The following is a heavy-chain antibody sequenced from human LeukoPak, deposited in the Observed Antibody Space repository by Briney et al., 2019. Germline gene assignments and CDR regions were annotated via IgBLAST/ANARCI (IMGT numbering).Heavy chain of an antibody. Sequence: PSETLSLTCTVSGGSISSYYWSWIRQPPGKGLEWIGYIYYSGSTNYNPSLKSRVTISVDTSKNQFSLKLSSVTAADTAVYYCARVFSDGYNWAYFDYWGQGTLVTVSS. V-gene: IGHV4-59*01. D-gene: IGHD5-24*01. J-gene: IGHJ4*02. CDR1: GGSISSYY. CDR3: ARVFSDGYNWAYFDY. CDR2: IYYSGST.